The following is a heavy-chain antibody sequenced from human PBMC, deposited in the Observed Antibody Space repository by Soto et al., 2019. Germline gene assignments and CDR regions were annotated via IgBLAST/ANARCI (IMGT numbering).Heavy chain of an antibody. Sequence: HPGGSLRLSCAASGFTFNRNAMSWVRQAPGKGLEWVSAISTSGGSTYYADSVKGRFTISRDSSKNTLYLQMNSLRAEDTAVYYCAKAYYDFLTGTEYWGQGTLVTVSS. CDR2: ISTSGGST. D-gene: IGHD3-9*01. CDR1: GFTFNRNA. J-gene: IGHJ4*02. CDR3: AKAYYDFLTGTEY. V-gene: IGHV3-23*01.